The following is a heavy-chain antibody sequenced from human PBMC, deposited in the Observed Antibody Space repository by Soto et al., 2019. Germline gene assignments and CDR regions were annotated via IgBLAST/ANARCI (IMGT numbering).Heavy chain of an antibody. CDR2: IKQDGSEK. J-gene: IGHJ6*03. CDR3: ASSRGYCSSTSCYDYYYYYYMDV. Sequence: GGSLRLSCAASGFTFSSYWMSWVRQAPGKGLEWVANIKQDGSEKYYVDSVKGRFTISRDNAKNSLYLQMNSLRAEDTAVYYCASSRGYCSSTSCYDYYYYYYMDVWGKGTTVTVSS. V-gene: IGHV3-7*01. CDR1: GFTFSSYW. D-gene: IGHD2-2*03.